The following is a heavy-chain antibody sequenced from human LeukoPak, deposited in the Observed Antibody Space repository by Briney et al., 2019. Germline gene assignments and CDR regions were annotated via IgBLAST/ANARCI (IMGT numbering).Heavy chain of an antibody. D-gene: IGHD1-26*01. CDR1: GESFSGYY. V-gene: IGHV4-34*01. CDR3: ARGPYSGSLRFFDY. CDR2: INHSGST. J-gene: IGHJ4*02. Sequence: ASETLSLTCAVYGESFSGYYWSWIRQPPGKGLEWIGEINHSGSTNYNPSLKSRVTISVDTSKNQFSLKLSSVTAADTAVYYCARGPYSGSLRFFDYWGQGTLVTVSS.